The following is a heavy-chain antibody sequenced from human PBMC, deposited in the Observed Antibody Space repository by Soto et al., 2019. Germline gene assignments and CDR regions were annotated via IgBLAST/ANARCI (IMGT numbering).Heavy chain of an antibody. J-gene: IGHJ6*02. Sequence: PSETLSLTCTVSGGSISSYYGSWIRQPPGKGLEWIGYIYYSGSTKYNPSLKSRVTRSVDTSKNQFSLKLSSLTSDDTAIYYCARGDSTDCSNGVCSFFYNHDMDVWGQGTTVTVSS. V-gene: IGHV4-59*01. CDR2: IYYSGST. D-gene: IGHD2-8*01. CDR1: GGSISSYY. CDR3: ARGDSTDCSNGVCSFFYNHDMDV.